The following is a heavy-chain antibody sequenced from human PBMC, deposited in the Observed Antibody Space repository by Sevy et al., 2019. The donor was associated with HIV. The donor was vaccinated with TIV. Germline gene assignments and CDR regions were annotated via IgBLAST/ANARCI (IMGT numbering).Heavy chain of an antibody. Sequence: GGSLRLSCAASGFIFSKFALSWVRQAPGRGLEWVSAVSGNDGSTYYAASVKGRFTISRDISENMLYLQMNSLSAEDTAVYYCEKDFSYGGNSWNFDFWGQGTLVTVSS. CDR3: EKDFSYGGNSWNFDF. D-gene: IGHD4-17*01. CDR2: VSGNDGST. J-gene: IGHJ4*02. CDR1: GFIFSKFA. V-gene: IGHV3-23*01.